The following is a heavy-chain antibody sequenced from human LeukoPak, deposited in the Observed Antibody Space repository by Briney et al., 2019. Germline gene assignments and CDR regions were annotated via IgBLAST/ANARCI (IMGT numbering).Heavy chain of an antibody. CDR1: GFNVSRNY. J-gene: IGHJ6*02. V-gene: IGHV3-53*01. Sequence: PGGSLRLSCAVSGFNVSRNYMSWVRQAPGKGLEWVSVIYSGGSTDSADSVKGRSTISRDISKNTLYLQMNSLRAEDTAVYYCAKGLKVGATSYYYGMDVWGQGTTVTVSS. D-gene: IGHD1-26*01. CDR2: IYSGGST. CDR3: AKGLKVGATSYYYGMDV.